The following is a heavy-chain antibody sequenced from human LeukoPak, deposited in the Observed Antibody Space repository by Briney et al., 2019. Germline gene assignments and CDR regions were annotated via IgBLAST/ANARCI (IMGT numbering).Heavy chain of an antibody. CDR3: TTGVPAASYYYYYGMDV. V-gene: IGHV3-15*01. J-gene: IGHJ6*02. CDR1: GFTFSNSA. CDR2: IKSKTDGGTT. Sequence: PGGSLRLSCAASGFTFSNSAMCWVRQAPGKGLEWVGRIKSKTDGGTTDYAAPVKGRFTISRDDSKNTLYLQMNSLKTEDTAVYYCTTGVPAASYYYYYGMDVWGQGTTVTVSS. D-gene: IGHD2-2*01.